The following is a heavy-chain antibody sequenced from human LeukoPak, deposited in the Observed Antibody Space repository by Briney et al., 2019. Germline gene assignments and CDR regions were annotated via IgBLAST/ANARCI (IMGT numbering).Heavy chain of an antibody. CDR2: IYYSGST. J-gene: IGHJ4*02. CDR3: ARRFGGRWIWYFDY. CDR1: GGSITSGDYY. V-gene: IGHV4-39*01. Sequence: SETLSLTCTVSGGSITSGDYYWSWIRQHPGKGLEWIGYIYYSGSTYYNPSLKSRVTISVDTSKNQFSLKLSSVTAADTAVYYCARRFGGRWIWYFDYWGQGTLVTVSS. D-gene: IGHD1-26*01.